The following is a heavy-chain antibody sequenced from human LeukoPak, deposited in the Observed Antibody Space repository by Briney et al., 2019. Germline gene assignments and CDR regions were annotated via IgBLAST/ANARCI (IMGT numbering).Heavy chain of an antibody. CDR3: AKNNWFGP. V-gene: IGHV4-34*01. J-gene: IGHJ5*02. Sequence: SETLSLTCVIYGASFSDYYWSWIRQPPGKGLEWIGEIHHSVGTKYNPSLKSRVTISADTSKNQFSLNLSSVTAADTAVYYCAKNNWFGPWGQGTLVTVSS. CDR2: IHHSVGT. CDR1: GASFSDYY.